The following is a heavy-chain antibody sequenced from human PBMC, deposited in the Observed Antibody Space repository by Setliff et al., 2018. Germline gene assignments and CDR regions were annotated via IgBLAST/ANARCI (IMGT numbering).Heavy chain of an antibody. Sequence: SETLSLTCTVSGDSIDTDIWWSWVRQSPGKGLEWIGEIYLGGSPTYNPSLKSRVTISIYKSKNQLSLALTSVTAADTAVYYCARNWHWGFDPWGRGALVTAPQ. CDR2: IYLGGSP. V-gene: IGHV4-4*02. CDR3: ARNWHWGFDP. CDR1: GDSIDTDIW. D-gene: IGHD1-7*01. J-gene: IGHJ5*02.